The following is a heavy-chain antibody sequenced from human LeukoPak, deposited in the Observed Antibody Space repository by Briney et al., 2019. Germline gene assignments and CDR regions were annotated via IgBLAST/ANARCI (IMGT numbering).Heavy chain of an antibody. CDR1: GGSISSYY. V-gene: IGHV4-59*01. CDR3: ARAHHQWLVRAVNWFDP. D-gene: IGHD6-19*01. Sequence: SETLSLTCTVSGGSISSYYWSWIRQPPGKGLEWIGYVYYSGSTNYNPSLKSRVTISVDTSKNQFSLKLSSVTAADTAVYYCARAHHQWLVRAVNWFDPWGQGTLVTVSS. J-gene: IGHJ5*02. CDR2: VYYSGST.